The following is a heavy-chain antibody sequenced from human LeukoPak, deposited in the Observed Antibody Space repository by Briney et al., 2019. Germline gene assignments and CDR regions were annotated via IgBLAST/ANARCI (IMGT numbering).Heavy chain of an antibody. D-gene: IGHD6-19*01. V-gene: IGHV1-3*04. CDR1: GYIFTSYA. CDR2: INTGNGNT. CDR3: ARRRENSSGSYYFDY. J-gene: IGHJ4*02. Sequence: GASVKVSCKASGYIFTSYAMHWVRQAPGQGLEWVGWINTGNGNTKYSQKFQGRVTITRDTSASTAYMEVSSLRSEDTAVYYCARRRENSSGSYYFDYWGQGTLVTVSS.